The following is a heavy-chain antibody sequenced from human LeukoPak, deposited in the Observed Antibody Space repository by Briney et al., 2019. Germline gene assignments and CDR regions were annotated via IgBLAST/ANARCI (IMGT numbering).Heavy chain of an antibody. Sequence: SETLSLTCTVSGGSISSYYWSWIRQPPGKGLEWIGYIYYSGSTNYNPSLKSRVTISVDTSKNQFSLKLSSVTAADTAVYYCAANYYDSSGYYYGVDYWGQGTLVTVSS. V-gene: IGHV4-59*12. D-gene: IGHD3-22*01. CDR3: AANYYDSSGYYYGVDY. CDR2: IYYSGST. J-gene: IGHJ4*02. CDR1: GGSISSYY.